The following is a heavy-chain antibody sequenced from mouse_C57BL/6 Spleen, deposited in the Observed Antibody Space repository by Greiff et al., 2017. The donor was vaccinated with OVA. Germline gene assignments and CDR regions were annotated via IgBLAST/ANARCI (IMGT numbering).Heavy chain of an antibody. CDR2: IYPRSGNT. D-gene: IGHD2-4*01. J-gene: IGHJ3*01. CDR1: GYTFTSYG. Sequence: VKLVESGAELARPGASVKLSCKASGYTFTSYGISWVKQRTGQGLEWIGEIYPRSGNTYYNEKFKGKATLTADKSSSTAYMELRSLTSEDSAVYFCATHYDYAFAYWGQGTLVTVSA. V-gene: IGHV1-81*01. CDR3: ATHYDYAFAY.